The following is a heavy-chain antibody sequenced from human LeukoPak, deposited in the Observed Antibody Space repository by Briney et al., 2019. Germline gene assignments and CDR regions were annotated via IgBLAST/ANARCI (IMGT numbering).Heavy chain of an antibody. J-gene: IGHJ4*02. CDR3: ARNEGYSSSWTPFDY. D-gene: IGHD6-13*01. Sequence: GGSLRLSCTASGFTFSDHYMDWVRQAPGKGLEWVGRTRDKANSYTTEYAASVKGRFTISRDDSKNLVYLQMNSLKTEDAAMYYCARNEGYSSSWTPFDYWGQGTLVTVSS. CDR2: TRDKANSYTT. CDR1: GFTFSDHY. V-gene: IGHV3-72*01.